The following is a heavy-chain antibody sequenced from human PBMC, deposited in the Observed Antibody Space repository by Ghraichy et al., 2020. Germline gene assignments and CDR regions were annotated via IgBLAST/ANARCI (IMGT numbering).Heavy chain of an antibody. CDR1: GYTFTSYG. CDR2: ISAYNGNT. Sequence: ASVKVSCKASGYTFTSYGISWVRQAPGQGLEWMGWISAYNGNTNYAQKLQGRVTMTTDTSTSTAYMELRSLRSDDTAVYYCARDRSPSITMVRGVIYLYYYYGMDVWGQGTTVTVSS. CDR3: ARDRSPSITMVRGVIYLYYYYGMDV. V-gene: IGHV1-18*01. D-gene: IGHD3-10*01. J-gene: IGHJ6*02.